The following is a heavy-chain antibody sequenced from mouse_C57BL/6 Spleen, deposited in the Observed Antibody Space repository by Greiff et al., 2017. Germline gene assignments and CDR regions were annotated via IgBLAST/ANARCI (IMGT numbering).Heavy chain of an antibody. J-gene: IGHJ2*01. D-gene: IGHD1-1*01. CDR1: GFTFSDYG. CDR2: ISSGSSTI. CDR3: ARGGYYGSSYYFDY. V-gene: IGHV5-17*01. Sequence: DVMLVESGGGLVKPGGSLKLSCAASGFTFSDYGMHWVRQAPEKGLEWVAYISSGSSTIYYADTVKGRFTISRDNAKNTLFLQMTSLRSEDTAMYYCARGGYYGSSYYFDYWGQGTTLTVSS.